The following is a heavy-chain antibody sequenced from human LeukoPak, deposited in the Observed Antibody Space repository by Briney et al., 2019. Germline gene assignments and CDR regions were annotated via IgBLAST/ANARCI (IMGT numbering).Heavy chain of an antibody. J-gene: IGHJ4*02. CDR2: ISAYNGNT. CDR3: ARGDIAVAGQAYVFDY. Sequence: APVMVSCKASGYTFTSYGISWVRQAPGQGLEWMGWISAYNGNTNYAQKLQGRVTMTTDTSTSTAYMELRSLRSDDTAVYYCARGDIAVAGQAYVFDYWGQGTLVTVSS. CDR1: GYTFTSYG. V-gene: IGHV1-18*01. D-gene: IGHD6-19*01.